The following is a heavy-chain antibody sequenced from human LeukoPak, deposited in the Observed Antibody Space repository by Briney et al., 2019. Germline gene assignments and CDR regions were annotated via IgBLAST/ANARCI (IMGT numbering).Heavy chain of an antibody. J-gene: IGHJ4*02. CDR3: ARRSLIAARPGFDY. CDR2: INHSGST. V-gene: IGHV4-34*01. D-gene: IGHD6-6*01. Sequence: SETLSLTCAVYGGSFSGYYWSWIRQPPGKGLEWIGEINHSGSTNYNPSLKSRVTISVDTSKNQFSLKLSSVTAADTAAYYCARRSLIAARPGFDYWGQGTLVTVSS. CDR1: GGSFSGYY.